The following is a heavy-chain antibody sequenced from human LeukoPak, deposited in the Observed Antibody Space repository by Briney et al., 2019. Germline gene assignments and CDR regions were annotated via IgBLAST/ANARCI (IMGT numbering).Heavy chain of an antibody. J-gene: IGHJ3*02. V-gene: IGHV3-30-3*01. D-gene: IGHD6-19*01. CDR3: ATPLGVAGTGSAFDI. Sequence: PGRSLRLSCAASGFTFSSYAMHWVRQAPGKGLEWVAVISYDGSNKYYADSVKGRFTISRDNSKNTLYLQMNSLRAEDTAVYYCATPLGVAGTGSAFDIWSQGTMVTVSS. CDR2: ISYDGSNK. CDR1: GFTFSSYA.